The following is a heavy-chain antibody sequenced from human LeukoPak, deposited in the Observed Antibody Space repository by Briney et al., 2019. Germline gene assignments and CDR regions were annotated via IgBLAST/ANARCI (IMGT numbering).Heavy chain of an antibody. CDR2: IYYNGNT. V-gene: IGHV4-59*03. CDR1: GGSIRGSY. Sequence: SETLSLTCTVSGGSIRGSYWSWIRQSPGKGLEWIGYIYYNGNTDYNPSLRSRLTMSVDTSKNQFSLKLTSVTAADTALYYCAKGGWSLDIWGQGTMVTVSS. D-gene: IGHD6-19*01. J-gene: IGHJ3*02. CDR3: AKGGWSLDI.